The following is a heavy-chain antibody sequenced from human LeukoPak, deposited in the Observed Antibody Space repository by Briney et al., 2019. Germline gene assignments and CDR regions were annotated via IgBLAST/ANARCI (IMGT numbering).Heavy chain of an antibody. CDR2: IIPILGIA. Sequence: ASVKVSCKASGGTFSSYAINWVRQAPGQGLGWMGRIIPILGIANYAQKFQGRVTITADKSTSTAYMEMSSLRSEDTAVYYCAIAPSLKDILFGFDNWGQGTPVTVSS. D-gene: IGHD2-15*01. CDR3: AIAPSLKDILFGFDN. J-gene: IGHJ4*02. V-gene: IGHV1-69*04. CDR1: GGTFSSYA.